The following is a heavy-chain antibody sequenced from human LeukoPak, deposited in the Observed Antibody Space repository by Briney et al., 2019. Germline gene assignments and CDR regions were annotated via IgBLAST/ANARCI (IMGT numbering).Heavy chain of an antibody. CDR3: AREAEFMASSSSYAFDI. CDR2: IDYSGST. J-gene: IGHJ3*02. CDR1: GGSISSYY. D-gene: IGHD6-6*01. Sequence: PSETLSLTCIVSGGSISSYYWSWIRQPPGKGLEWIGYIDYSGSTNYNPSLKSRVTISVDTSKKQFSLKLSSVTAADMAVYYCAREAEFMASSSSYAFDIWGQGTMVTVSS. V-gene: IGHV4-59*12.